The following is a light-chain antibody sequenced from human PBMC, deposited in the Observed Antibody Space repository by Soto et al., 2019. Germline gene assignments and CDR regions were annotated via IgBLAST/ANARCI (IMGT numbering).Light chain of an antibody. J-gene: IGLJ1*01. V-gene: IGLV2-14*01. Sequence: QSALTQPASVSGSPGQSITISCTGTSSDVGGYNYVSWYQQHPGKAPKPMIYDVSNRPSGVSNRFSGSKSGNTASLTISGLQAEDEADYYCSSYGSSSSYVFGTGTKVTVL. CDR2: DVS. CDR1: SSDVGGYNY. CDR3: SSYGSSSSYV.